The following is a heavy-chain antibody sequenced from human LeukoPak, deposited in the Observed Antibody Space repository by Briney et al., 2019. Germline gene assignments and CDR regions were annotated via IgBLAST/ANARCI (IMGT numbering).Heavy chain of an antibody. CDR3: ARVTYYYGSGSYGPDYYMDV. D-gene: IGHD3-10*01. CDR1: GYTFTGYY. J-gene: IGHJ6*03. Sequence: GASVKVSCKASGYTFTGYYMHWVRQAPGQGLEWMGWINPNSGGTNYAQKFQGRVTMTRDTSISTAYMELSRLRSDDTAVYYCARVTYYYGSGSYGPDYYMDVWGKGTTVTISS. V-gene: IGHV1-2*02. CDR2: INPNSGGT.